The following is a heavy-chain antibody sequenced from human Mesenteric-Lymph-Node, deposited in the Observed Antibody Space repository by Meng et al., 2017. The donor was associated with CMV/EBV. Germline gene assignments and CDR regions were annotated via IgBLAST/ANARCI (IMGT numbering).Heavy chain of an antibody. CDR1: GFTFSSYE. J-gene: IGHJ3*02. CDR3: AREEDSSSWGGAFDI. D-gene: IGHD6-6*01. CDR2: IKEDGSDK. Sequence: GGSLRLSCAASGFTFSSYEMNWVRQAPGKGLEWVANIKEDGSDKYYLDSVKGRFTISRDNARNSLYLQMDSLRAEDTAVYYCAREEDSSSWGGAFDIWGQGTLVTVSS. V-gene: IGHV3-7*01.